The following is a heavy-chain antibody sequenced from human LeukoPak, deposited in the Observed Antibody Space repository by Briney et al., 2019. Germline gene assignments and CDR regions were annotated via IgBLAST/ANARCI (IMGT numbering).Heavy chain of an antibody. J-gene: IGHJ4*02. CDR1: GGTFSSYA. D-gene: IGHD6-19*01. V-gene: IGHV1-69*13. CDR3: AADKHGYSSGWYPAWY. Sequence: SVKVSCKASGGTFSSYAISGVRQAPGQGLEWMGGIIPIFGTANYAQKFQGRVTITADESTSTAYMELSSLRSEDTAVYYCAADKHGYSSGWYPAWYWGQGTLVTVSS. CDR2: IIPIFGTA.